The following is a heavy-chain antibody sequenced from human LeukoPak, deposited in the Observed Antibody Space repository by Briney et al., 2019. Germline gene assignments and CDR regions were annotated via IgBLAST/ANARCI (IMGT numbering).Heavy chain of an antibody. CDR2: IIPIFGTA. D-gene: IGHD3-10*01. CDR1: GGTFSSYA. V-gene: IGHV1-69*06. Sequence: ASVKVSCKASGGTFSSYAISWVRQAPGQGLEWMGGIIPIFGTANYAQKFQGRVTITADKSTSTAYMELSSLRSEDTAVYYCARGGYYGSGSPQFDPWGQGTLVTVSS. J-gene: IGHJ5*02. CDR3: ARGGYYGSGSPQFDP.